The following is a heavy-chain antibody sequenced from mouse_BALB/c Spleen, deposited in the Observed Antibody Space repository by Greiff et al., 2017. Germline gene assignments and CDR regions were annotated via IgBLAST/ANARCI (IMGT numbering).Heavy chain of an antibody. CDR3: ARRGGAWYFDV. J-gene: IGHJ1*01. Sequence: EVQRVESGGGLVQPGGSLKLSCAASGFTFSSYTMSWVRQTPEKRLEWVAYISNGGCSTYYPDTVKGRFTISRDNAKNTLYLQMSSLKSEDTAMYYCARRGGAWYFDVWGAGTTVTVSS. V-gene: IGHV5-12-2*01. CDR1: GFTFSSYT. CDR2: ISNGGCST.